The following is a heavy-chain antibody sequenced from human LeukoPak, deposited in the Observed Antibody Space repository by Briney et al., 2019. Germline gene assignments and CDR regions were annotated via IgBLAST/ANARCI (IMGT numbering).Heavy chain of an antibody. D-gene: IGHD6-19*01. J-gene: IGHJ4*02. CDR2: ISGSGGST. CDR1: GFTFSSYA. V-gene: IGHV3-23*01. Sequence: GGSLRLSCAASGFTFSSYAMSWVRQAPGKGLEWVSVISGSGGSTYYADSVKGRFTISRDNAKNTLYLQMNSLRAEDTAVYYCSSSGWYGRWGQGTLVTVSS. CDR3: SSSGWYGR.